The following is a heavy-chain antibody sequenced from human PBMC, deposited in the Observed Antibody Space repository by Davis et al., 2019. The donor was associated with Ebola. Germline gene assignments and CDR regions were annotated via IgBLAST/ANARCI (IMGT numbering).Heavy chain of an antibody. J-gene: IGHJ6*02. CDR3: ARDRGGSGFNYYYGMDV. V-gene: IGHV3-48*02. D-gene: IGHD3-10*01. CDR2: ISSSSSTI. Sequence: PGGSLRLSCAASGFTFSSYSMNWVRQAPGKGLEWVSYISSSSSTIYYANSVKGRFTISRDNAKNSLYLQMNSLRDEDTAVYYCARDRGGSGFNYYYGMDVWGQGTTVTVSS. CDR1: GFTFSSYS.